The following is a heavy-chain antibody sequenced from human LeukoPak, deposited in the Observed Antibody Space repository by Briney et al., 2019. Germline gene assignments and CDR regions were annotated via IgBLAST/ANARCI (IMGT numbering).Heavy chain of an antibody. Sequence: GESLKISCAASGFTLDDYGMSWVRQAPGKGLEWVSGINWNGGSTGYADSVKGRFTISRDNAKNSLYLQMNSLRAEDTALYYCARDRQQWLPQASAFDIWGQGTMVTVSS. D-gene: IGHD6-19*01. CDR1: GFTLDDYG. CDR2: INWNGGST. V-gene: IGHV3-20*04. CDR3: ARDRQQWLPQASAFDI. J-gene: IGHJ3*02.